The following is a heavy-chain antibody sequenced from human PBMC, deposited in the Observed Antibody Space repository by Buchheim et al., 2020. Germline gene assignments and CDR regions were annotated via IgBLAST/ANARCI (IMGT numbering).Heavy chain of an antibody. Sequence: QVQLVESGGGVVQPGRSLRLSCAASGFTFSSYGMHWVRQAPGKGLEWVAVISYDGSNKYYADSVKGRFTISRDNSKNTLHLQMNSLRAEDTAVYYCAKGVTTVTTGRFDYWGQGTL. CDR2: ISYDGSNK. D-gene: IGHD4-11*01. CDR3: AKGVTTVTTGRFDY. V-gene: IGHV3-30*18. CDR1: GFTFSSYG. J-gene: IGHJ4*02.